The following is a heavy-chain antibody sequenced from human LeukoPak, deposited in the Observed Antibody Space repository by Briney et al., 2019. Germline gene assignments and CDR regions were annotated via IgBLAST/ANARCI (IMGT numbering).Heavy chain of an antibody. CDR3: AKDFIHYYDSSGYGAFDI. J-gene: IGHJ3*02. CDR1: DFAFSNYA. V-gene: IGHV3-23*01. D-gene: IGHD3-22*01. CDR2: ISGSGGST. Sequence: PGGSLRLSCETSDFAFSNYAMSWVRQAPGKGLEWVSAISGSGGSTYYADSVKGRFTISRDNSKNTLYLQMNSLRAEDTAVYYCAKDFIHYYDSSGYGAFDIWGQGTMVTVSS.